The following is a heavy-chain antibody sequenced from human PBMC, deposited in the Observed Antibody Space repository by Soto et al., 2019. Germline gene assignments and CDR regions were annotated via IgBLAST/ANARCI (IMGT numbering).Heavy chain of an antibody. Sequence: EVQLLESGGGLVQPGGSLRLSCVASGFSFSSYAMVWVRQAPGKGLEWVSVNSARGGSSYFADTVKGRFTISRDNSKNLLSLEMNSLRAEDTAIYFCAKGSIEYSASVDNWGQGTLVLVSS. J-gene: IGHJ4*02. CDR3: AKGSIEYSASVDN. D-gene: IGHD5-12*01. CDR1: GFSFSSYA. V-gene: IGHV3-23*01. CDR2: NSARGGSS.